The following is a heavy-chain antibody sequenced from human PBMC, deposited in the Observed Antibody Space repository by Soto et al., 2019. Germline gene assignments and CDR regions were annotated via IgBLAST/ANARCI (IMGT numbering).Heavy chain of an antibody. CDR1: GDSFTSYW. CDR3: ARRGGPPSGYYYYGMDV. J-gene: IGHJ6*02. Sequence: PXESLTISCKGSGDSFTSYWIGWVRQMPGKGLEWMGIIYPGDSDTRYSPSFQGQVTISADKSISTAYLQWSSLKASDTAMYYCARRGGPPSGYYYYGMDVWGQGTTVTVSS. CDR2: IYPGDSDT. D-gene: IGHD3-16*01. V-gene: IGHV5-51*01.